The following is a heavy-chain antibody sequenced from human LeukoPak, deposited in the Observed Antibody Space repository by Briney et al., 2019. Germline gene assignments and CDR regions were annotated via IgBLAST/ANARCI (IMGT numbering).Heavy chain of an antibody. Sequence: SETLSLTCTVSGGSISSYYWSWIRQPPGKGLEWIGYIYYSGSTNYNPSLKSRVTISVDTSKNQFSLKLSSVTAADTAVYYCARAIAAAYNWFDPWGQGTLVTVSS. V-gene: IGHV4-59*08. CDR3: ARAIAAAYNWFDP. CDR2: IYYSGST. D-gene: IGHD6-13*01. J-gene: IGHJ5*02. CDR1: GGSISSYY.